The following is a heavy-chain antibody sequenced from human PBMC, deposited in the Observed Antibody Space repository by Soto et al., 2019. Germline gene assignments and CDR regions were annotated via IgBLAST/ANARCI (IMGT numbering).Heavy chain of an antibody. D-gene: IGHD3-22*01. V-gene: IGHV1-69*13. Sequence: SVKVSCKASGGTFSSYAISWVRQAPGQGLEWMGGIIPIFGTANYAQKFQGRVTITADESTSTAYMELSSLRSEGTAVYYCARAPPRHYDSSGYYYGYFDYWGQGTLVTVSS. CDR2: IIPIFGTA. CDR1: GGTFSSYA. J-gene: IGHJ4*02. CDR3: ARAPPRHYDSSGYYYGYFDY.